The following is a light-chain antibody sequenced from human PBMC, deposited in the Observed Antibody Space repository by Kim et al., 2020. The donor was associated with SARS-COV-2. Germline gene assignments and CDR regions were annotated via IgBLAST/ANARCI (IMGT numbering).Light chain of an antibody. CDR3: SSYSISATVRAV. V-gene: IGLV2-14*03. Sequence: QSALTQPASVSGSPGQSIIISCTGTSSDVENYNYVSWYQQHPGKAPKLLLYDVTKRPSGVSIRFSGSKSDNTASLTISGLQPEGGAEYYCSSYSISATVRAVFGTGTKVTVL. CDR1: SSDVENYNY. CDR2: DVT. J-gene: IGLJ1*01.